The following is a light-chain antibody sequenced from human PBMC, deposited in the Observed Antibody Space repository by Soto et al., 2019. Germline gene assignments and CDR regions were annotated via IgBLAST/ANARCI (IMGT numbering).Light chain of an antibody. V-gene: IGLV1-40*01. Sequence: QSVLTQPPSVSGAPGQRVTISCTGSSSNIGAGYDVHWYQQLPGTAPKLLIYANNNWPSGVPDRFSGSKSGTSASLAITGLQAEDEADYYCQSYDSSLSGAVLFGGGTKLTVL. J-gene: IGLJ2*01. CDR2: ANN. CDR3: QSYDSSLSGAVL. CDR1: SSNIGAGYD.